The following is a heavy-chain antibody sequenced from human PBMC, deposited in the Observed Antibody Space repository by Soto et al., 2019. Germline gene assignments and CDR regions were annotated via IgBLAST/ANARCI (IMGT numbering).Heavy chain of an antibody. V-gene: IGHV1-69*06. Sequence: ASVKVSCKASGGTFSSYAISWVRQAPGQGLEWMGGIIPIFGTANYAQKFQGRVTITADKSTSTAYVELSSLRSEDTAVYYCARWRVVVAATGSYYYGMDVWGQGTTVTVS. D-gene: IGHD2-15*01. CDR2: IIPIFGTA. J-gene: IGHJ6*02. CDR3: ARWRVVVAATGSYYYGMDV. CDR1: GGTFSSYA.